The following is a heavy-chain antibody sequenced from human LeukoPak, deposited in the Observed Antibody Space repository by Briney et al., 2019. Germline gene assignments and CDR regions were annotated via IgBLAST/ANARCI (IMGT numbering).Heavy chain of an antibody. D-gene: IGHD3-22*01. CDR1: GYTFTGYY. J-gene: IGHJ3*02. Sequence: GASVKVSCKASGYTFTGYYIHWVRQAPGQGLEWMGWINPDSGGTNYAQRFQGRVTMTRDMSISTAYMELSRLRSDDTAFYYCARAGVWDYNDSSGYHNGAFDIWGQGTMVTVSS. CDR2: INPDSGGT. V-gene: IGHV1-2*02. CDR3: ARAGVWDYNDSSGYHNGAFDI.